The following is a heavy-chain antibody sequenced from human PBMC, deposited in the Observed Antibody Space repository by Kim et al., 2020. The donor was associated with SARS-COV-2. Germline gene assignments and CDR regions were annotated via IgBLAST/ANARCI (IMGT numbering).Heavy chain of an antibody. J-gene: IGHJ4*02. CDR1: GGSVSSGSYY. CDR3: ARSPRDDHNIDY. D-gene: IGHD1-1*01. CDR2: IYYSGST. Sequence: SETLSLTCTVSGGSVSSGSYYWSWIRQPPGKGLEWIGYIYYSGSTNYNPSLKSRVTISVDTSKNQFSLKLSSVTAADTAVYYCARSPRDDHNIDYWGQGTLVTVSS. V-gene: IGHV4-61*01.